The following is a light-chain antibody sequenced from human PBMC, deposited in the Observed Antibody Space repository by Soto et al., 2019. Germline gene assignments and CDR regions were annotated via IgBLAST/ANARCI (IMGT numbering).Light chain of an antibody. CDR1: QSIRSY. J-gene: IGKJ2*01. V-gene: IGKV1-39*01. CDR3: QQSYSTPHP. Sequence: DIQMTQSPSSLSASVGDRVTITCRASQSIRSYLNWSQQKPGKAPKLMIYAASSLQSGVPSRFSGSGSGTEFTLTISSLHPEDFATYYCQQSYSTPHPFGQGTKLEIK. CDR2: AAS.